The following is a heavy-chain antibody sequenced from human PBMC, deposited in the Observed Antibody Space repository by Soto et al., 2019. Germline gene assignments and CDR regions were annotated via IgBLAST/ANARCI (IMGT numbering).Heavy chain of an antibody. CDR3: AKDQASGQGSFDS. V-gene: IGHV3-23*01. J-gene: IGHJ4*02. CDR2: ISGSGGST. CDR1: GFTFSSYA. Sequence: PGGSLRLSCAASGFTFSSYAMSWVRQAPGKGLEWVSAISGSGGSTYYADSVKGRFTISRDNSKNTLFLQMNSLRADDTAVYYCAKDQASGQGSFDSWGQGTLVTVS.